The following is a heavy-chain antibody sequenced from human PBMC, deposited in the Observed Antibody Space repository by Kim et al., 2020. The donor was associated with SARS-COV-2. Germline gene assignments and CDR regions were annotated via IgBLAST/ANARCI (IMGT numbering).Heavy chain of an antibody. D-gene: IGHD3-3*01. Sequence: ASVKVSCKASGYTFTRYAMNWVRQAPGQGLEWMGWINTNTGNPTYAQGFTGRFVFSLDTSVSTAYLQISSLKAEDTAVYYCARHLRERTIFGVVIDAGYYYMDVWGKRTTVTVSS. CDR3: ARHLRERTIFGVVIDAGYYYMDV. V-gene: IGHV7-4-1*02. CDR1: GYTFTRYA. CDR2: INTNTGNP. J-gene: IGHJ6*03.